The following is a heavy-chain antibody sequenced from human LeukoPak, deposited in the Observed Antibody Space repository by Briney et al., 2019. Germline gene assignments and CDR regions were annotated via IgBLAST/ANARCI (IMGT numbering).Heavy chain of an antibody. CDR1: GYTFTGYY. CDR3: ARASLTTQVKVVVITTGWFDP. D-gene: IGHD3-22*01. CDR2: INPNSGGT. V-gene: IGHV1-2*02. J-gene: IGHJ5*02. Sequence: ASVKVSCKASGYTFTGYYMHWVRQAPGQGLEWMGWINPNSGGTNYARKFQGRVTMTRDTSISTAYMELSRLRSDDTAVYYCARASLTTQVKVVVITTGWFDPWGQGTLVTVSS.